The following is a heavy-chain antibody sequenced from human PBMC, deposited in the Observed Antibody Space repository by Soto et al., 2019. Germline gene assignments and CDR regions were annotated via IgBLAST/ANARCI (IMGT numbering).Heavy chain of an antibody. Sequence: PGGSLRLSCAAPGFTFSTFDMTWVRQAPGKGLEWVSIIRGTDGSTYYADSMKGRFTISKDNSKNTLYLQMNSLRPEDTALYFCVKGGWLDYWGQGTLVTVSS. CDR2: IRGTDGST. CDR3: VKGGWLDY. D-gene: IGHD6-19*01. V-gene: IGHV3-23*01. J-gene: IGHJ4*02. CDR1: GFTFSTFD.